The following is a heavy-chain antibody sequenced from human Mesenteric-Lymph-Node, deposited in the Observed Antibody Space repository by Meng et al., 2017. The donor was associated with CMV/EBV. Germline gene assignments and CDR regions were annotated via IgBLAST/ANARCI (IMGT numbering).Heavy chain of an antibody. CDR1: GFTFSSYE. D-gene: IGHD2-2*01. Sequence: GGSLRLSCAASGFTFSSYEMNWVRQAPGKGLEWVSYISSRGSTIYYADSVKGRFTISRDNAKNSLYLQMNSLRAEDTAVYYCARKYCSSTRCYSAFDIWGQGTMVTVSS. CDR3: ARKYCSSTRCYSAFDI. CDR2: ISSRGSTI. V-gene: IGHV3-48*03. J-gene: IGHJ3*02.